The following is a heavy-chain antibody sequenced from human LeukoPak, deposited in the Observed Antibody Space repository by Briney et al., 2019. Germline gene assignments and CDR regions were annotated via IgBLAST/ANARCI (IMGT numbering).Heavy chain of an antibody. CDR1: GFSFDNYW. CDR2: IKNDGSVK. CDR3: TRARDAD. D-gene: IGHD5-24*01. J-gene: IGHJ4*02. Sequence: GGSLRLSCEASGFSFDNYWMSWVRQAPGKALEWVANIKNDGSVKSYVDSVKGRFTISRDNAKNSVFPQMNSLRVDDTAVYYCTRARDADWGQGTLVTVSS. V-gene: IGHV3-7*05.